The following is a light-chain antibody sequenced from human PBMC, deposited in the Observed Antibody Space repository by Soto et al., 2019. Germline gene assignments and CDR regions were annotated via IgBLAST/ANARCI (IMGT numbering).Light chain of an antibody. Sequence: DIQITQSPSTLSASVGDRVTITCRASESIVVWLAWYQQKPGKAPSLLIYDVSNLKSGVPSRFSGSGSGTEFTLTISSLQPDDFATYYCQQYHRHLTFGGGTKVDIK. J-gene: IGKJ4*01. CDR1: ESIVVW. CDR3: QQYHRHLT. CDR2: DVS. V-gene: IGKV1-5*01.